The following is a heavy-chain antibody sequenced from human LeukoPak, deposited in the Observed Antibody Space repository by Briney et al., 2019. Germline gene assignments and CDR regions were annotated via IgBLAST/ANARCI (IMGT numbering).Heavy chain of an antibody. D-gene: IGHD7-27*01. CDR2: ISYDGSNK. Sequence: GRSLRLSCAASGFTFSSYAMHWVRQAPGKGLEWVAVISYDGSNKYYADSVKGRFTISRDNAKKSLYLQMNTLRAEDTAVYYCARGGGEFDPWGQGTLVTVSS. J-gene: IGHJ5*02. CDR3: ARGGGEFDP. V-gene: IGHV3-30-3*01. CDR1: GFTFSSYA.